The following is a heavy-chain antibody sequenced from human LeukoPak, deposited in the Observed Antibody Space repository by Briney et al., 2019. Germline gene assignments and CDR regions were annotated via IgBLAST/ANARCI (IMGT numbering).Heavy chain of an antibody. CDR2: INPNSGGT. Sequence: ASVKVSCKASGYTFTGYYMHWVRQAPGQGLEWMGWINPNSGGTYSAQKFQGWVTVTRDTSISTAYMELSRLTSDDTAVYYCARANALYCSSTSCLFDYWGQGTLVTVSS. CDR1: GYTFTGYY. D-gene: IGHD2-2*01. J-gene: IGHJ4*02. V-gene: IGHV1-2*04. CDR3: ARANALYCSSTSCLFDY.